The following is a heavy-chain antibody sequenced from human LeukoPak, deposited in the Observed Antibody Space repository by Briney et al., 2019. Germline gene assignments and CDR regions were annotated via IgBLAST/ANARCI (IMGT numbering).Heavy chain of an antibody. CDR2: IRYDGSNK. CDR1: GFTFSSYG. J-gene: IGHJ4*02. D-gene: IGHD6-19*01. Sequence: GGSLRLSCAASGFTFSSYGMHWVRQAPGKGLEWVSFIRYDGSNKYYADSVKGRFTISRDNSKTTLYLQMNSLRAEDTAVYYCAKDRIIKQWLEYYFDYWGQGTLVTVSS. CDR3: AKDRIIKQWLEYYFDY. V-gene: IGHV3-30*02.